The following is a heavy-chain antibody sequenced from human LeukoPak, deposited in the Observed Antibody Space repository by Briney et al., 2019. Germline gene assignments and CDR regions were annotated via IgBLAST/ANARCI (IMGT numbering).Heavy chain of an antibody. V-gene: IGHV3-23*01. J-gene: IGHJ4*02. CDR1: GFIFSHYV. Sequence: PGGSLRLSCAATGFIFSHYVMSWVRQAPGKGLEWVSFMSGTSGNAYYADSVKGRFTISRDNSKNTLYLQMNRLRAEDTAVYYCAKGNSGNDFPDFDSWGQGTLVTVSS. CDR2: MSGTSGNA. CDR3: AKGNSGNDFPDFDS. D-gene: IGHD5-12*01.